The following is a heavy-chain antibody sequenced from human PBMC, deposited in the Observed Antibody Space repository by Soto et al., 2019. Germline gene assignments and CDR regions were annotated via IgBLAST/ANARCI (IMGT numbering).Heavy chain of an antibody. CDR3: SREGGNTGTSDY. CDR1: GYAFINYA. Sequence: QVQMVQSGAEVKKPGTSEKVSCKASGYAFINYAVTWVRQAPGEGLEWMGWIRPSNDYSYSRQKFQARDTMSTDTSSNTAYMELRRLTSDDTAVYYCSREGGNTGTSDYWGQGTLVTVSS. D-gene: IGHD1-7*01. J-gene: IGHJ4*02. V-gene: IGHV1-18*01. CDR2: IRPSNDYS.